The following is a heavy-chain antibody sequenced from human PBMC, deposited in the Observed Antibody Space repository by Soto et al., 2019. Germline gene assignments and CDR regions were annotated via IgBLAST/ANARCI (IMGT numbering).Heavy chain of an antibody. CDR1: GGSFIGYY. CDR2: INHSGST. Sequence: SETLSLTCAVYGGSFIGYYWSWIRQPPGKGLEWIGEINHSGSTNYNPSLKSRVTIPVDTSKNQFSLKLSSMTAADTAVYYCARHYPGIAVAGTFDYWGQGTLVTVSS. V-gene: IGHV4-34*01. J-gene: IGHJ4*02. CDR3: ARHYPGIAVAGTFDY. D-gene: IGHD6-19*01.